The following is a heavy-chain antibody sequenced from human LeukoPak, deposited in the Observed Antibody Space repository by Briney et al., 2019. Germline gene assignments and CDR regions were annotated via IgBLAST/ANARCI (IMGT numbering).Heavy chain of an antibody. D-gene: IGHD2-15*01. V-gene: IGHV3-66*01. CDR1: GFIVSTNY. CDR3: ARDLGYCSGSTCYVGYFDY. Sequence: GGSLRLSCAASGFIVSTNYMNWVRQAPGKGLEWVALIYSDGSTYYADSVKGRFTISRDNSKNTLYFQMNSLRAEDTAVYYCARDLGYCSGSTCYVGYFDYWGQGTQVTVSS. CDR2: IYSDGST. J-gene: IGHJ4*02.